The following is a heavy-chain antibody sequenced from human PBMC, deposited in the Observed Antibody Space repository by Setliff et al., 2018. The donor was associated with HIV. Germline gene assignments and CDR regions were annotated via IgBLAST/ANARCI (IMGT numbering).Heavy chain of an antibody. Sequence: SETLSLTCTVSGGSITTYYWSWIRQPAGKGLEWIGHIYPTGSTDYNPSLKSRVTMSIDTSKNQFSLKLSSMTAADTAVYYCARGTYYNGGHLPLDSWGQGALVTVSS. V-gene: IGHV4-4*07. CDR1: GGSITTYY. J-gene: IGHJ4*02. D-gene: IGHD2-8*01. CDR3: ARGTYYNGGHLPLDS. CDR2: IYPTGST.